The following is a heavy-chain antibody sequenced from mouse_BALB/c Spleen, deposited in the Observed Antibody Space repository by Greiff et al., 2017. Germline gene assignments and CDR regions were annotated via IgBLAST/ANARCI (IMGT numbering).Heavy chain of an antibody. Sequence: EVQLVESGGGLVQPGGSLRLSCATSGFTFTDYYMSWVRQPPGKALEWLGFIRNKANGYTTEYSASVKGRFTISRDNSQSILYLPMNTLRAEDSATYYCARAFITTVVAGGAMDYWGQGTSVTVSS. V-gene: IGHV7-3*02. CDR1: GFTFTDYY. D-gene: IGHD1-1*01. CDR3: ARAFITTVVAGGAMDY. CDR2: IRNKANGYTT. J-gene: IGHJ4*01.